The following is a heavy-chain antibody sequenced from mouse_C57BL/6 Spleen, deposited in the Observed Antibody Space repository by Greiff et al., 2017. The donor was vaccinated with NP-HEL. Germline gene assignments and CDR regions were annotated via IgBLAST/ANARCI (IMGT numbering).Heavy chain of an antibody. J-gene: IGHJ2*01. CDR3: ARWDGPGYFDY. V-gene: IGHV1-69*01. CDR1: GYTFTSYW. Sequence: QVQLQQPGAELVMPGASVKLSCKASGYTFTSYWMHWVKQRPGQGLEWIGEIDPSDSYTNYHQKFKGKSTLTVDKSSSTAYMQLSSLTSEDSAVYYCARWDGPGYFDYWGQGTTLTVSS. CDR2: IDPSDSYT. D-gene: IGHD4-1*01.